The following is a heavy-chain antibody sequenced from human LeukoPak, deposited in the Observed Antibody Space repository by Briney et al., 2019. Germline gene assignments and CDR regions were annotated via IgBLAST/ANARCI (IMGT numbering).Heavy chain of an antibody. V-gene: IGHV3-7*01. J-gene: IGHJ4*02. CDR2: INQDGSGE. CDR3: ARSQRGSFDY. Sequence: PGGSLRLSCVASGFTFRNYWMSWVRQAPGRGLEWVANINQDGSGEYYVDSVKGRITISRDNAKNSLYLQMNSLRAEDTAIFYCARSQRGSFDYWGQGTLVTVSS. D-gene: IGHD1-26*01. CDR1: GFTFRNYW.